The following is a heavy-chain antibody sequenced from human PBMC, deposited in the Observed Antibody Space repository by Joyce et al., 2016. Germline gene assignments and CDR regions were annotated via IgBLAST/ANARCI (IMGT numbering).Heavy chain of an antibody. CDR2: INPDRGGT. CDR1: GYTFTDHY. Sequence: QVQLEQSGAEVKKPGASVKVSCKASGYTFTDHYIHWVRQAPVQGLEWMGLINPDRGGTKYAQKFQGRVKMTRDTSINTVYIELGRLRSDDTAIYYCARVVVTARYYYYMDVWGKGTTVTVSS. CDR3: ARVVVTARYYYYMDV. J-gene: IGHJ6*03. D-gene: IGHD2-21*02. V-gene: IGHV1-2*02.